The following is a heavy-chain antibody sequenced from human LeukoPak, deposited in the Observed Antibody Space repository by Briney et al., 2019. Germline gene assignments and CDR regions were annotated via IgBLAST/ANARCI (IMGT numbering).Heavy chain of an antibody. D-gene: IGHD3-10*01. CDR2: INEVGTKE. CDR1: GFIFSYYW. CDR3: ATRESSMARTF. V-gene: IGHV3-7*01. Sequence: GGSLRLSCAASGFIFSYYWMNWVRQVPGKGLEWVANINEVGTKEDYVDSVRGRFTISRDNTKNTLYLQMNSLRAEDTALYYCATRESSMARTFWGQGTLVTVSS. J-gene: IGHJ4*02.